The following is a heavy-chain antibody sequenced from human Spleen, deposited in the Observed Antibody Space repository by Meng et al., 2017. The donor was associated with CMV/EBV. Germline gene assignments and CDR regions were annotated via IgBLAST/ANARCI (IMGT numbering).Heavy chain of an antibody. Sequence: SCASSGCTFSSYAMHWVRQAPGKGLEWVAVISYDGSNKYYADSVKGRFTISRDNSKNTLYLQMNSLRAEDTAVYYCATLVGATLFDYWGQGTLVTVSS. CDR3: ATLVGATLFDY. CDR2: ISYDGSNK. CDR1: GCTFSSYA. D-gene: IGHD1-26*01. J-gene: IGHJ4*02. V-gene: IGHV3-30*04.